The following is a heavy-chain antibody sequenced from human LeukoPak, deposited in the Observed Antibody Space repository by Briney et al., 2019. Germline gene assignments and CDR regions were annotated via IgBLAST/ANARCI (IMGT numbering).Heavy chain of an antibody. CDR3: ARDDFWSGYYNWFDP. CDR1: GFTFSSYA. CDR2: IKQDGSEK. J-gene: IGHJ5*02. D-gene: IGHD3-3*01. V-gene: IGHV3-7*01. Sequence: GGSLRLSCAASGFTFSSYAMSWVRQAPGKGLEWVANIKQDGSEKYYVDSVKGRFTISRDNAKNSLYLQMNSLRAEDTAVYYCARDDFWSGYYNWFDPWGQGTLVAVSS.